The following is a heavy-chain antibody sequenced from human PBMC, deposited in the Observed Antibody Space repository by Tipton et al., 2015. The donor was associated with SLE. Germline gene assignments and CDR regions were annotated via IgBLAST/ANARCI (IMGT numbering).Heavy chain of an antibody. J-gene: IGHJ2*01. CDR2: IYYSGST. V-gene: IGHV4-59*01. D-gene: IGHD1-14*01. CDR3: AAQPVAGLWYFDL. CDR1: GGSISSYY. Sequence: LRLSCTVSGGSISSYYWSWIRQPPGKGLEWIGYIYYSGSTNYNPSLKSRVTISVDTSKDQFSLKLSSVTAADTAVYYCAAQPVAGLWYFDLWGRGTLVTVSS.